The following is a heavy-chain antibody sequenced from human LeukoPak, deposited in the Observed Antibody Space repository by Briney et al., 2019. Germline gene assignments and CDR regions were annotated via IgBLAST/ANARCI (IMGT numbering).Heavy chain of an antibody. V-gene: IGHV1-18*01. Sequence: ASVKVSCKASGYTFTSYGISWVRQAPGQGLEWMGWISAYNGNTNYAQKLQGRVTMTTDTSTSTAHMELRSLRSDDTAVYYCARDLGSSWYGYSYYFDYWGQGTLVTVSS. CDR1: GYTFTSYG. J-gene: IGHJ4*02. CDR3: ARDLGSSWYGYSYYFDY. D-gene: IGHD6-13*01. CDR2: ISAYNGNT.